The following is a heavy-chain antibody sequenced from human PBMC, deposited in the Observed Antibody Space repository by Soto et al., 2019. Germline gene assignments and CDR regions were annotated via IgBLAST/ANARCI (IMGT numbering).Heavy chain of an antibody. CDR1: GFTFSDYY. D-gene: IGHD6-13*01. Sequence: PGGSLRLSFVVSGFTFSDYYMSWLRQAPGKGLEWVSYIVTSSAYTKYADSVKGRFSISRDNAKNSLYLEMKSLRVEDTAVYYCARLRASGWYMGGYLDSWGQGTLVTVSS. CDR3: ARLRASGWYMGGYLDS. CDR2: IVTSSAYT. V-gene: IGHV3-11*06. J-gene: IGHJ4*02.